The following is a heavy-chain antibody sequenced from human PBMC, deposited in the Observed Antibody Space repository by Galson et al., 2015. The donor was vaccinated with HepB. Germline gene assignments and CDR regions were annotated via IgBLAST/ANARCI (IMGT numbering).Heavy chain of an antibody. CDR1: GFTFSSYG. Sequence: SLRLSCAASGFTFSSYGMHWVRQAPGKGLEWVAVISYDGSNKYYADSVKGRFTISRDNSKNTLYLQMNSLRAEDTAVYYCAKEGYSYGSNWFDPWGQGTLVTVSS. CDR3: AKEGYSYGSNWFDP. CDR2: ISYDGSNK. J-gene: IGHJ5*02. D-gene: IGHD5-18*01. V-gene: IGHV3-30*18.